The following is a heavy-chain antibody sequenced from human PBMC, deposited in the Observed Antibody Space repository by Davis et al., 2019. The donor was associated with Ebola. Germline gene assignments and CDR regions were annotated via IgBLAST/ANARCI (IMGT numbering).Heavy chain of an antibody. Sequence: AASVKVSCKASGYTFTGYYMHWVRQAPGQRLEWMGWINAGNGNTKYSQKFQGRVTITRDTSASTAYMELSSLRSEDTAVYYCARNSGWNYFYYSMDVWGQGTPVTVSS. CDR3: ARNSGWNYFYYSMDV. V-gene: IGHV1-3*01. J-gene: IGHJ6*02. CDR2: INAGNGNT. CDR1: GYTFTGYY. D-gene: IGHD6-19*01.